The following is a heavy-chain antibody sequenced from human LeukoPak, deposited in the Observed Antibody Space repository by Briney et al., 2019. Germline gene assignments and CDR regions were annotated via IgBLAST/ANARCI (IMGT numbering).Heavy chain of an antibody. D-gene: IGHD6-19*01. CDR3: ARERPGIAVVVY. Sequence: GGSLRLSCAASGFTFSDYYMSWIRQAPGKGLEWVSYISSSSSYTNYADSVKGRFTISRDNAKNSLYLQMNSLRAEDTAVYYCARERPGIAVVVYWGQGTLVTVSS. J-gene: IGHJ4*02. V-gene: IGHV3-11*06. CDR2: ISSSSSYT. CDR1: GFTFSDYY.